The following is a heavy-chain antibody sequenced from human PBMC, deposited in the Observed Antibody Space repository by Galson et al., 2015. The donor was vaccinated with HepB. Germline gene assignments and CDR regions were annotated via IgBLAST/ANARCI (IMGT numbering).Heavy chain of an antibody. D-gene: IGHD5-24*01. J-gene: IGHJ4*02. CDR2: INRDGSST. CDR3: ARESVEMATMIY. V-gene: IGHV3-74*01. Sequence: SLRLSCAASGFTLRSYWMHWVRQAPGKGLVWVSRINRDGSSTNYADSVKGRFTISRDNAKNTLYLQMNSLRAEDTAVYYCARESVEMATMIYWGQGTLVTVSS. CDR1: GFTLRSYW.